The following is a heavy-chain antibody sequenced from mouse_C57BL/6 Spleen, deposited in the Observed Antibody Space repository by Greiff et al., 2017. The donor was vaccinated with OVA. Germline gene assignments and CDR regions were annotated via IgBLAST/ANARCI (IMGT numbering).Heavy chain of an antibody. V-gene: IGHV1-9*01. D-gene: IGHD1-1*02. Sequence: VQLQQSGAELMKPGASVKLSCKATGYTFTGYWIEWVKQRPGHGLEWIGEILPGSGSTNSNEKFKGKATFTADTSSNTAYMQLSSLTTEDSAIYYCARGGPFAYWGQGTLVTVSA. CDR1: GYTFTGYW. CDR2: ILPGSGST. CDR3: ARGGPFAY. J-gene: IGHJ3*01.